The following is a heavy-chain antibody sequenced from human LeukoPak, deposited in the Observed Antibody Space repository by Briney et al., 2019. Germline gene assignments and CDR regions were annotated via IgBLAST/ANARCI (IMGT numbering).Heavy chain of an antibody. J-gene: IGHJ4*02. CDR1: GYTFTGYY. CDR2: INPNSGGT. V-gene: IGHV1-2*02. CDR3: ARAVDSSSPVDY. Sequence: ASVKVSCKASGYTFTGYYMNWVRQAPGQGLEWMGWINPNSGGTNYAQKFQGRVTMTRDTSISTAYMELSRLTSDDTAVYYCARAVDSSSPVDYWGQGTLVTVSS. D-gene: IGHD6-6*01.